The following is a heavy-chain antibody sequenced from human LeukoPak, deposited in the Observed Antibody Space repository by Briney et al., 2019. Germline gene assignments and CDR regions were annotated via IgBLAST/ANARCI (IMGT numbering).Heavy chain of an antibody. V-gene: IGHV1-69*05. D-gene: IGHD2-15*01. J-gene: IGHJ6*03. CDR2: IIPIFGTA. CDR3: ASGAACSGGSCHPSAMDV. CDR1: GGTFSSYA. Sequence: SVKVSCKASGGTFSSYAISWVRQAPGQGLEWMGRIIPIFGTANYAQKFQGRVTITTDESTSTAYMELSSLRSEDTTVYYCASGAACSGGSCHPSAMDVWGKGTTVTVSS.